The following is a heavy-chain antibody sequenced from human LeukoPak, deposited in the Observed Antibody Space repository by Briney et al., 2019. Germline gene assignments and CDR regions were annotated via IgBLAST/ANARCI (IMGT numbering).Heavy chain of an antibody. V-gene: IGHV4-31*03. CDR1: GDSISSGGYY. CDR2: IYYSGST. D-gene: IGHD3-9*01. Sequence: PSETLSLTCTVSGDSISSGGYYWSWIRQHPGKGLEWIGYIYYSGSTYYNPSLKSRVTISVDTSKNQFSLKLSSVTAADTAVYYCARAGYDNPIDYWGQGTLVTVSS. CDR3: ARAGYDNPIDY. J-gene: IGHJ4*02.